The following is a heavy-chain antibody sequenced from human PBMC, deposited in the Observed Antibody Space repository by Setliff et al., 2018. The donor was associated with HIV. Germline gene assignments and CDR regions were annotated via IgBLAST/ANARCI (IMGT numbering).Heavy chain of an antibody. CDR3: TREVVTTSLGNYYFMDV. V-gene: IGHV3-72*01. CDR2: SRNKANSYTT. CDR1: GGSFSDHY. J-gene: IGHJ6*03. Sequence: LTCAVYGGSFSDHYMDWVRQAPGKGLEWVGRSRNKANSYTTEYAASVKGRFTISRDDSKSIAYLQMNSLKTDDSAVYYCTREVVTTSLGNYYFMDVWGNGTTVTVSS. D-gene: IGHD2-21*02.